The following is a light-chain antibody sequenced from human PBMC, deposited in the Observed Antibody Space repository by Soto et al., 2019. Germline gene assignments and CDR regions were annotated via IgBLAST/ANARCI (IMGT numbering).Light chain of an antibody. V-gene: IGKV2-30*01. CDR1: QSLVYSDGNAY. J-gene: IGKJ1*01. Sequence: DVVMTQSPLSLPVALGQPASISCRSSQSLVYSDGNAYLTWFQQRPGQSPRRLIYRVSNRDSGVPDRFSGSGSGTDFTLKISRVEAEDVGVYYCMQGTPWPPTFGRGTKVEIK. CDR2: RVS. CDR3: MQGTPWPPT.